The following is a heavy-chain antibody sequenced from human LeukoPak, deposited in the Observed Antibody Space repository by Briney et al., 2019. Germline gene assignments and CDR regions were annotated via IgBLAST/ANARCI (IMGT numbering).Heavy chain of an antibody. CDR3: SWAPDRYYYYGMDV. CDR2: INPNSGGT. J-gene: IGHJ6*02. Sequence: GASVKVSCTASGYTFTGYYMHWVRQAPGQGLEWMGWINPNSGGTNYAQKFQGRVTMTRDTSISTAYMELSRLRSDDTAVYYCSWAPDRYYYYGMDVWGQGTTVTVSS. CDR1: GYTFTGYY. V-gene: IGHV1-2*02.